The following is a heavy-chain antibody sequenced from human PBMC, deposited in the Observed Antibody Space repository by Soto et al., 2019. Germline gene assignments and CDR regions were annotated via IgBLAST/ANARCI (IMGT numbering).Heavy chain of an antibody. CDR1: GGSISSGGYS. J-gene: IGHJ5*02. V-gene: IGHV4-30-2*01. CDR2: MYHSGST. Sequence: PSETLSLTCAVSGGSISSGGYSWSWIRQPPGKGLEWIGYMYHSGSTYYNPSLKSRVTISVDRSKNQFSLKLSSVTAADTAVYYCARDDLYGGWFDPWGQGTLVTVSS. D-gene: IGHD3-10*01. CDR3: ARDDLYGGWFDP.